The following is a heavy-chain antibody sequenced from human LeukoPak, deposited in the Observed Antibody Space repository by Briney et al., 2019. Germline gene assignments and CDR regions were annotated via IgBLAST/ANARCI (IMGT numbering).Heavy chain of an antibody. D-gene: IGHD6-13*01. CDR3: AIAAAATEAFDI. V-gene: IGHV3-64D*06. J-gene: IGHJ3*02. Sequence: GRSLTPSHSASEFTFSTYAMHWVRQAPGKGLEYVSAISSNGGSTHYADSVKGRFTISRDNSKNTLYFQMNSLRAEDTAVYYCAIAAAATEAFDIWGQGTMVTVSA. CDR1: EFTFSTYA. CDR2: ISSNGGST.